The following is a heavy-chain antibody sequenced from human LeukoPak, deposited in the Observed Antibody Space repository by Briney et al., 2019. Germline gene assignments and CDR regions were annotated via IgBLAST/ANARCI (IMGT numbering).Heavy chain of an antibody. V-gene: IGHV4-59*08. CDR2: IYYSGST. CDR1: GGSISSYY. CDR3: ARHYDFWSEGAFDI. J-gene: IGHJ3*02. Sequence: PSETLSLTCTVSGGSISSYYWSWIRQPPGKGLEWIGYIYYSGSTNYNPSLKSRVIISVDTSKNQFSLKLSSVTAADTAVYYCARHYDFWSEGAFDIWGQGTMVTVSS. D-gene: IGHD3-3*01.